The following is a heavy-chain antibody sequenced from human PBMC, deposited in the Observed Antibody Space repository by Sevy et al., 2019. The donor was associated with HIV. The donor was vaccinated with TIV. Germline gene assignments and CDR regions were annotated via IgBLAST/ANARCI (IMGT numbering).Heavy chain of an antibody. CDR3: ARGRFLNDFWSGYYSRGMDV. CDR2: INHSGST. D-gene: IGHD3-3*01. Sequence: SETLSLTCAVYGGSFSGYYWSWIRQPPGKGLEWIGEINHSGSTNYNPSLKSRVTISVDTSKNQFSLKLSSVTAADTAVYYCARGRFLNDFWSGYYSRGMDVWGQGTTVTVSS. V-gene: IGHV4-34*01. CDR1: GGSFSGYY. J-gene: IGHJ6*02.